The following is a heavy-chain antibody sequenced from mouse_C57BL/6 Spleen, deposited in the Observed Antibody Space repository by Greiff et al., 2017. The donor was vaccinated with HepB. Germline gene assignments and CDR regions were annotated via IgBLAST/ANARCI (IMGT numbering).Heavy chain of an antibody. V-gene: IGHV5-16*01. Sequence: EVKLMESEGGLVQPGSSMKLSCTASGFTFSDYYMAWVRQVPEKGLEWVANINYDGSSTYYLDSLKSRFIISRDNAKNILYLQMSSLKSEDTATYYCARVDYDEYYYAMDYWGQGTSVTVSS. CDR3: ARVDYDEYYYAMDY. J-gene: IGHJ4*01. D-gene: IGHD2-4*01. CDR2: INYDGSST. CDR1: GFTFSDYY.